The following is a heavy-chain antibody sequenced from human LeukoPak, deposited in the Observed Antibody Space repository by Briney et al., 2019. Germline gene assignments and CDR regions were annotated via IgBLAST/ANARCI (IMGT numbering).Heavy chain of an antibody. J-gene: IGHJ5*02. V-gene: IGHV1-8*03. CDR3: ARKLGYCSSTSCYYWFDP. CDR2: MNPNSGNT. Sequence: GASVKVSCKASGYTFTSYDINSVRQATGQGLEWMGRMNPNSGNTGYAQKFQGRVTITRTTSISTAYMELSSLRSEDTAVYYCARKLGYCSSTSCYYWFDPWGQGTLVTVSS. D-gene: IGHD2-2*01. CDR1: GYTFTSYD.